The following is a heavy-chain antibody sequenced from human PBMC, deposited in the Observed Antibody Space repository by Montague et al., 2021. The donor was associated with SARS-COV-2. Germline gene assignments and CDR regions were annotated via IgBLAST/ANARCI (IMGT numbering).Heavy chain of an antibody. V-gene: IGHV4-4*02. D-gene: IGHD3-10*01. CDR2: IYNSGST. J-gene: IGHJ6*02. CDR3: ARVHPLWFGELLLDYYYYGMDV. Sequence: SETLSLTCAVSGGSISSSNWWCWVRQPPGKGLEWIGEIYNSGSTNYNPSLKSRVTITVDRSKNQFSLKLSSVTAADTAVYYCARVHPLWFGELLLDYYYYGMDVWGQGTTVTVSS. CDR1: GGSISSSNW.